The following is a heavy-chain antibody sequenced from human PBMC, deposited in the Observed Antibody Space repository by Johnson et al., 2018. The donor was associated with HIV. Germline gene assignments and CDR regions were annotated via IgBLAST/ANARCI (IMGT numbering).Heavy chain of an antibody. J-gene: IGHJ3*02. V-gene: IGHV3-20*04. CDR2: INWNGGSI. CDR3: AIGRGEFPRHAFDI. CDR1: GFTFSYYW. Sequence: VQLVESGGGVVQPGGSLRLSCAVSGFTFSYYWMSWVRQAPGKGLEWVSGINWNGGSIGYADSVKGRFTISRDNSKNTLYLQMNSLRAEDTAVYYCAIGRGEFPRHAFDIWGQGTMVTVSS. D-gene: IGHD3-10*01.